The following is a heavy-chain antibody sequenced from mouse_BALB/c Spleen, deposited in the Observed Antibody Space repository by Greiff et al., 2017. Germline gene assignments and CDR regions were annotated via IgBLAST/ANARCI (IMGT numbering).Heavy chain of an antibody. J-gene: IGHJ4*01. Sequence: QVQLKQSGAELARPGASVKLSCKASGYTFTSYWMQWVKQRPGQGLEWIGAIYPGDGDTRYTQKFKGKATLTADKSSSTAYMQLSSLASEDSAVYDCARAGYYCGSSYDAMDYWGQGTSVTVAS. CDR2: IYPGDGDT. CDR3: ARAGYYCGSSYDAMDY. V-gene: IGHV1-87*01. CDR1: GYTFTSYW. D-gene: IGHD1-1*01.